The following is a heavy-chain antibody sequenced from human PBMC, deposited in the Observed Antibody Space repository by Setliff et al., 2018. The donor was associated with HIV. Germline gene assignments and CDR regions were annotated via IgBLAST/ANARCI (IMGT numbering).Heavy chain of an antibody. Sequence: SETLSLTCTVSGGSINSFYWNWVRQPAGRGLEWIGRIFASGNTNYNPSLKSRVTMSVDTSKNQVSLKLNSMTAADTAVYFCVRGPQWLVQKGRVYYFDYWGQGALVTVSS. CDR2: IFASGNT. CDR3: VRGPQWLVQKGRVYYFDY. CDR1: GGSINSFY. D-gene: IGHD6-19*01. J-gene: IGHJ4*02. V-gene: IGHV4-4*07.